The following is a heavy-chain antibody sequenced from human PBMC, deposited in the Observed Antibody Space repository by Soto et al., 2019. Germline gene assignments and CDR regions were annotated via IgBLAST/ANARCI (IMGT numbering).Heavy chain of an antibody. D-gene: IGHD6-19*01. Sequence: ASVKCPCKASGYTFTSYYMHLVRQAPGQGLEWMGIINPSGGSTSYAQKFQGRVTMTRDTSTSTVYMELSSLRSEDTAVYYCARTIAVAGTIEYYYGMDVWGQGTTVTVSS. V-gene: IGHV1-46*01. CDR1: GYTFTSYY. J-gene: IGHJ6*02. CDR3: ARTIAVAGTIEYYYGMDV. CDR2: INPSGGST.